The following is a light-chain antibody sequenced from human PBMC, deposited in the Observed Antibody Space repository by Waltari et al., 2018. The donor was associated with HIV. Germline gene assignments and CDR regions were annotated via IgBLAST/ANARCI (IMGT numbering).Light chain of an antibody. CDR1: SSAVGGYEY. CDR3: ASYGDTNRVL. J-gene: IGLJ6*01. CDR2: EVN. Sequence: QSALTQPPSASGSLGQSVTISCTGTSSAVGGYEYVSWYQQHPDKAPKLIIYEVNKRPSGVPDRFSGSKSDNTASLTVAGLQDDDEAHYYCASYGDTNRVLFGGGTRVTVL. V-gene: IGLV2-8*01.